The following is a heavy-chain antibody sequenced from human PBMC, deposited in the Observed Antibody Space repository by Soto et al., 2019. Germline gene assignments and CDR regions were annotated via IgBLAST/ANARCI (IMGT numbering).Heavy chain of an antibody. CDR2: ISYDGSDK. CDR1: GFSFSSYG. J-gene: IGHJ4*02. D-gene: IGHD3-22*01. V-gene: IGHV3-30*18. CDR3: AKPYYYSSSAYYYFDS. Sequence: GGSLRLSCAASGFSFSSYGMHWVRQAPGKGLEWVAIISYDGSDKYYADSVKGRFTISRDNSKNTLFLQMNSLRAEDTAVYYCAKPYYYSSSAYYYFDSWGQGTLVTVSS.